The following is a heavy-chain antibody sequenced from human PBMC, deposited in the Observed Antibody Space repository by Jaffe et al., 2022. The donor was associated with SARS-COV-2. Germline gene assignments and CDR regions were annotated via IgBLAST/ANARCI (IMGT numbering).Heavy chain of an antibody. D-gene: IGHD3-10*01. V-gene: IGHV6-1*01. CDR1: GDSVSSNSAA. CDR2: TYYRSKWYN. Sequence: QVQLQQSGPGLVKPSQTLSLTCAISGDSVSSNSAAWNWIRQSPSRGLEWLGRTYYRSKWYNDYAVSVKSRITINPDTSKNQFSLQLNSVTPEDTAVYYCARSGSGSYLGLYYYYYYMDVWGKGTTVTVSS. J-gene: IGHJ6*03. CDR3: ARSGSGSYLGLYYYYYYMDV.